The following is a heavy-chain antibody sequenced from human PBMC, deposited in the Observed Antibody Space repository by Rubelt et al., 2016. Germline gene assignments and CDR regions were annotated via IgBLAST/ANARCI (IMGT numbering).Heavy chain of an antibody. CDR3: AREEFDSSDY. Sequence: QLQLQESGPGLVKPAETLPPTCTVSGGSISSSSYYWGWVRQPPGKGLEWIGPNHYSGSTTDTTDNPHLTSRDTLCMDTANSQCCLRLSSVTGADTARYYCAREEFDSSDYWGQETLVTDSS. D-gene: IGHD3-10*01. J-gene: IGHJ4*02. CDR2: NHYSGSTTDT. V-gene: IGHV4-39*02. CDR1: GGSISSSSYY.